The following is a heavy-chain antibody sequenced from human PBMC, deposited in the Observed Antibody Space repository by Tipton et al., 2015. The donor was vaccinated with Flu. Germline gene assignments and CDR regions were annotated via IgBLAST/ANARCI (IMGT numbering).Heavy chain of an antibody. J-gene: IGHJ4*02. CDR2: ISGGGAIR. D-gene: IGHD6-19*01. CDR3: AKVIPELVAGHDY. Sequence: SLRLSFAASGFTFNRYAMSWVRQAPGKGLEWVSGISGGGAIRYFADSVKGRFTISRDNSKNMLYLQMNSLRPEDTAIYYCAKVIPELVAGHDYWGQGTLVSVPS. CDR1: GFTFNRYA. V-gene: IGHV3-23*01.